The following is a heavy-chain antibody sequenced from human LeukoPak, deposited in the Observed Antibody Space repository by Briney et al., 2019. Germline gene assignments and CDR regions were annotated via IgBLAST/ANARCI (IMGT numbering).Heavy chain of an antibody. D-gene: IGHD3-10*01. Sequence: QPGGSLRLSCAASGFNFNNYWMTWVRQAPGKGLEWVANIKQDGSAKFYVDSVKGRFTVSRDNAKNSLYLQMNSLRAEDTATYYCAKGTERYREVSSFGSWGQGTQVTVSS. CDR1: GFNFNNYW. V-gene: IGHV3-7*05. J-gene: IGHJ4*02. CDR3: AKGTERYREVSSFGS. CDR2: IKQDGSAK.